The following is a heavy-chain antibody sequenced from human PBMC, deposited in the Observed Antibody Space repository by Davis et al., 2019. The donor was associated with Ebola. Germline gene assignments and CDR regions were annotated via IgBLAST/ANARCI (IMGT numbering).Heavy chain of an antibody. V-gene: IGHV4-39*01. CDR1: GGSISSSSYY. CDR2: IYYSGST. Sequence: MPSETLSLTCTVSGGSISSSSYYWGWIRQPPGKGLEWIGSIYYSGSTYYNPSLKSRVTISVDTSKNQFSLKLSSVTAADTAVYYCARLKLVGATHWHYWGQGTLVTVSS. D-gene: IGHD1-26*01. CDR3: ARLKLVGATHWHY. J-gene: IGHJ4*02.